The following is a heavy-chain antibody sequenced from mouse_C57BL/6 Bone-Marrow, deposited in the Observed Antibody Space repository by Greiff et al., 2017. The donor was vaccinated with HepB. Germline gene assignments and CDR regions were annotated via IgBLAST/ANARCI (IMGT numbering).Heavy chain of an antibody. CDR1: GYTFTSYW. J-gene: IGHJ2*01. CDR3: AREGVYDYDGAYYFDY. D-gene: IGHD2-4*01. V-gene: IGHV1-50*01. CDR2: IDPSDSYT. Sequence: QVHVKQPGAELVKPGASVKLSCKASGYTFTSYWMQWVKQRPGQGLEWIGEIDPSDSYTNYNQKFKGKATLTVDTSSSTAYMQLSSLTSEDSAVYYCAREGVYDYDGAYYFDYWGQGTTLTVSS.